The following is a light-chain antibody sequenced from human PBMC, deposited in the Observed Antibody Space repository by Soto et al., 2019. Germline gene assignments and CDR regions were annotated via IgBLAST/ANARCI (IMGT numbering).Light chain of an antibody. Sequence: EIVMTQSPATLSVSPGERATLSCRASQSVSSNLAWYQQKPGQAPRLLIYAASTRATGIPARFSGSGSGTEFSLTISNLQPEDFATYYCQQYNSYPLTFGGGTKVDIK. CDR2: AAS. J-gene: IGKJ4*01. CDR3: QQYNSYPLT. CDR1: QSVSSN. V-gene: IGKV3-15*01.